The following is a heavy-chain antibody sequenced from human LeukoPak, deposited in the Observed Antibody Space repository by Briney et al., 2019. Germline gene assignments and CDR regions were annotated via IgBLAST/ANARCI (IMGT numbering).Heavy chain of an antibody. D-gene: IGHD2-2*01. CDR3: TTDIVVVPAADY. V-gene: IGHV3-15*01. CDR2: IKSKTDGGTT. J-gene: IGHJ4*02. Sequence: GGSLRLSCAASGSTFSNAWMSWVRQAPGKGLEWVGRIKSKTDGGTTDYAAPVKGRFTISRDDSKNTLYLQMNSLKTEDTAVYYCTTDIVVVPAADYWGQGTLVTVSS. CDR1: GSTFSNAW.